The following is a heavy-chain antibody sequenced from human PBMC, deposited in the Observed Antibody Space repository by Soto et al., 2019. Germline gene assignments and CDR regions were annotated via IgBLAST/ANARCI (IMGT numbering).Heavy chain of an antibody. D-gene: IGHD6-13*01. CDR2: ISYDGSNK. CDR1: GFTFSSYG. J-gene: IGHJ6*02. V-gene: IGHV3-30*18. CDR3: AKDLGYSSPEYYYYGMDV. Sequence: GVSLRLSWAAAGFTFSSYGRHWVRQAPGKGLEWVAVISYDGSNKYYADSVKGRFTISRDNSKNTLYLQMNSLRAEDTAVYYCAKDLGYSSPEYYYYGMDVWGQGTTVTVS.